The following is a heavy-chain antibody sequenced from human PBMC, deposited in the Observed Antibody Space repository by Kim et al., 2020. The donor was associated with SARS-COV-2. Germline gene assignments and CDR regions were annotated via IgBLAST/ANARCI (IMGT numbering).Heavy chain of an antibody. D-gene: IGHD3-22*01. Sequence: ASLKVSCKASGYTFTSYYMHWVRQAPGQGLEWMGIINPSGGSTSYAQKFQGRVTMTRDTSTSTVYMELSSLRSEDTAVYYCARDPANYYYDSSALYYFDYWGQGTLVTVSS. CDR3: ARDPANYYYDSSALYYFDY. CDR1: GYTFTSYY. CDR2: INPSGGST. J-gene: IGHJ4*02. V-gene: IGHV1-46*01.